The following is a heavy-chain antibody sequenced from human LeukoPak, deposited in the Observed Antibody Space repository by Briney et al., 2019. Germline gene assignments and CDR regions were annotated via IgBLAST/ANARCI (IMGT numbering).Heavy chain of an antibody. CDR3: ARAMGSGYYVPIDY. D-gene: IGHD3-22*01. CDR2: INTDGSDT. J-gene: IGHJ4*02. V-gene: IGHV3-74*01. CDR1: GFTFSRYW. Sequence: PGGSLRLACAASGFTFSRYWMHWVRQAPGKGLVWVSRINTDGSDTNYADSVKGRFTISRDDAKNTLYLQMNSLRAEDTAVYYCARAMGSGYYVPIDYWGQGTLVTVSS.